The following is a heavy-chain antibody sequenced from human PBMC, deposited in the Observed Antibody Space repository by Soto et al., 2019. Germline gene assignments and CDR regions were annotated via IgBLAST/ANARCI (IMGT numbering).Heavy chain of an antibody. J-gene: IGHJ6*02. CDR2: IKSKTDGGTT. D-gene: IGHD3-22*01. CDR3: TTGDTMIVVVSGHYYYGMDV. V-gene: IGHV3-15*07. CDR1: GFTFSNAW. Sequence: GGSLRLSCAASGFTFSNAWMNWVRQAPGKGLEWVGRIKSKTDGGTTDYAAPVKGRFTISRDDSKNTLYLQMNSLKTEDTAVYYCTTGDTMIVVVSGHYYYGMDVWGQGTTVTVSS.